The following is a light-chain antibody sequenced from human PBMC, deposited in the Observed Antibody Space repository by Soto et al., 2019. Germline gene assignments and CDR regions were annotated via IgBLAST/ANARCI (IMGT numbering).Light chain of an antibody. V-gene: IGKV3-20*01. CDR3: QQYAGSPPWT. J-gene: IGKJ1*01. Sequence: EIVLMQSPGTLSLSPGERATLSCRASQSVSSSYLAWYQQKPGQAPRLLIYGASSRATGIPDRFSGSGSGTDFTLTISRLEPEDFAVYYCQQYAGSPPWTFGQGTKVEIK. CDR2: GAS. CDR1: QSVSSSY.